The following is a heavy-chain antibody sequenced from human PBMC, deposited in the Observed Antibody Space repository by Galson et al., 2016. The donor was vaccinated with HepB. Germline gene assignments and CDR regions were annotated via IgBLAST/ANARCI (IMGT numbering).Heavy chain of an antibody. Sequence: SLRLSCAASGFILTNNYMNWVRQAPGKGLEWVSVIYSGGSTYYADSVKGRFTMSRDESKNTLYVQMNSLRAEDTAVYYCARDDFGDLIDYWGQGTLVTVSS. J-gene: IGHJ4*02. CDR2: IYSGGST. CDR1: GFILTNNY. V-gene: IGHV3-53*01. CDR3: ARDDFGDLIDY. D-gene: IGHD4-17*01.